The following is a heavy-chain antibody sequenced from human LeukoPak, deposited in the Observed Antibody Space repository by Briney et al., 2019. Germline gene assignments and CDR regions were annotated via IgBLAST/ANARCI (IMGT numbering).Heavy chain of an antibody. CDR3: ARDGLGGATTFDAFDI. V-gene: IGHV3-33*01. Sequence: PGRSLRLSCAASGFTFSSYGMHWVRQAPGKGLEWVAVIWYDGSNKYYADSVKGRFTISRGNSKNTLYLQMNSLRAEDTAVYYCARDGLGGATTFDAFDIWGQGTMVTVSS. D-gene: IGHD1-26*01. J-gene: IGHJ3*02. CDR1: GFTFSSYG. CDR2: IWYDGSNK.